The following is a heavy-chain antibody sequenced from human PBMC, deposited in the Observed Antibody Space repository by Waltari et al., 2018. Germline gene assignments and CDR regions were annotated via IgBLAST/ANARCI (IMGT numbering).Heavy chain of an antibody. CDR1: GFTISSYA. J-gene: IGHJ4*02. V-gene: IGHV3-23*01. CDR3: ARDGYNWIAFDN. CDR2: SNGPGIKT. Sequence: EAQLLDSGGGLVQPGGSLRISCEASGFTISSYAMNWVRPATGRGLGWVSESNGPGIKTYYADSVEGRFTISKDNRNNILYLQMDSLRVEDTATYYCARDGYNWIAFDNWGQGILVTVSS. D-gene: IGHD5-12*01.